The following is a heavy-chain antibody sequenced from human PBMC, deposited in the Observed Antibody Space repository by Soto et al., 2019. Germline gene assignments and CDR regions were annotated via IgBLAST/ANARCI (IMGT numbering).Heavy chain of an antibody. Sequence: QVQLQESGPGLVKPSQTLSLTCTVSGGSISSGDYYWSWIRQPPGKGLEWIGYLYYSGTTSYNPSLKSRVTISVDTSKNQFSLRLSSLTAADTAVYYCARDFKRLYHYYGMDVWGQGTTVTVSS. CDR3: ARDFKRLYHYYGMDV. J-gene: IGHJ6*02. CDR1: GGSISSGDYY. V-gene: IGHV4-30-4*01. CDR2: LYYSGTT.